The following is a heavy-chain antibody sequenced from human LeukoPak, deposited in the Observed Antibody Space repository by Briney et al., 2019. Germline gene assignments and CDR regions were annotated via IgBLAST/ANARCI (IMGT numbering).Heavy chain of an antibody. CDR3: AKRGVVIRVILVGFHKEAYYFDS. V-gene: IGHV3-33*06. CDR2: IWYDGSKK. Sequence: GGSLSLSCAASGFTFRNYGMHWVRQAPGKGLEWVAVIWYDGSKKYYADSVKGRFTISRDNPKNTLYLQMNSLTAEDTAVYFCAKRGVVIRVILVGFHKEAYYFDSWGQGALVSVSS. J-gene: IGHJ4*02. D-gene: IGHD3-16*02. CDR1: GFTFRNYG.